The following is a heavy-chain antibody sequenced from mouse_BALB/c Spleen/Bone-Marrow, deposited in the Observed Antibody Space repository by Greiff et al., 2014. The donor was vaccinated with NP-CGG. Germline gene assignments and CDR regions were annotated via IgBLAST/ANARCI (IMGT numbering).Heavy chain of an antibody. Sequence: EVQLQQSGAELVEPGASVKLSCTASGLNIKDTYMHWVKQRPEQGLEWIGRIDPANGNTKYDPKFQGKATITADTSSNTAYLQLISLTSEDTAVYYCATYYYGSSWGFAYWGQGTLVTVSA. CDR3: ATYYYGSSWGFAY. V-gene: IGHV14-3*02. J-gene: IGHJ3*01. D-gene: IGHD1-1*01. CDR2: IDPANGNT. CDR1: GLNIKDTY.